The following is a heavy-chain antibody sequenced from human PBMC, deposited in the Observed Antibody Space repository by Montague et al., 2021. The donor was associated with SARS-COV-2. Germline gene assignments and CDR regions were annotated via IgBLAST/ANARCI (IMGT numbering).Heavy chain of an antibody. CDR3: ARDLLSCYYGMDV. J-gene: IGHJ6*02. CDR1: GFTFSSYA. CDR2: ISYDGSNK. Sequence: SLRLSCAASGFTFSSYAMHWVRQAPGKGLEWVAVISYDGSNKYYADSVKGRFTISRDNPKNTLYLQMNSLRAEDTAVYYCARDLLSCYYGMDVWGQGTTVTVSS. V-gene: IGHV3-30*04.